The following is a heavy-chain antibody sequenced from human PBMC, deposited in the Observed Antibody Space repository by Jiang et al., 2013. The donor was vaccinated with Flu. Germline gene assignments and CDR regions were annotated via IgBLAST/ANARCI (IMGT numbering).Heavy chain of an antibody. CDR2: IYYSGST. D-gene: IGHD2-2*01. J-gene: IGHJ6*02. Sequence: IGYIYYSGSTYXNPSLKSRVTISVDTSKNQXSLKLSSVTAADTAVYYCARSSNIVVVPAAMQLDVWGQGTTVTVSS. V-gene: IGHV4-30-4*01. CDR3: ARSSNIVVVPAAMQLDV.